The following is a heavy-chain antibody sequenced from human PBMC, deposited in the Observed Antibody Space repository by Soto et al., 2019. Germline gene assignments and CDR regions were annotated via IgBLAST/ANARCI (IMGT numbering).Heavy chain of an antibody. J-gene: IGHJ4*02. CDR3: AREREVTTYDY. CDR2: IYYSGST. V-gene: IGHV4-31*03. CDR1: GDSISSGDYY. D-gene: IGHD4-17*01. Sequence: SETLSLTCTVSGDSISSGDYYWSWIRQHPGKGLEWIGYIYYSGSTYHNPSLKSRVTMSVDTSKNQSSLKLSSVTAADTAVYYCAREREVTTYDYWGQGTLVTVSS.